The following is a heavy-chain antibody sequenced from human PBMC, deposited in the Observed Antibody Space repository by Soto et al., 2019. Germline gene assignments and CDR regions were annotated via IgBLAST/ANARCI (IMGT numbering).Heavy chain of an antibody. CDR1: GGSFSGYY. J-gene: IGHJ6*02. CDR2: INHSGST. Sequence: SETLSLTCAVYGGSFSGYYWSWIRQPPGKGLEWIGEINHSGSTNYNPSLKSRVTISVDTSKNQFSLKLSSVTAADTAVYYCARDGYSSGWYYYYYGMDVCGQGTTVTVSS. D-gene: IGHD6-19*01. V-gene: IGHV4-34*01. CDR3: ARDGYSSGWYYYYYGMDV.